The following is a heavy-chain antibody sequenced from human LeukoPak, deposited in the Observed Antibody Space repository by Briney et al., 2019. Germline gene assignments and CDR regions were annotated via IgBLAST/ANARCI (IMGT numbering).Heavy chain of an antibody. V-gene: IGHV3-9*01. CDR3: AKDIFSSSGGMDV. CDR1: GFTFDDYA. D-gene: IGHD6-6*01. CDR2: INWNSGSI. J-gene: IGHJ6*02. Sequence: GGSLRLSCAASGFTFDDYAMHWVRQAPGKGLEWVSGINWNSGSIGYADSVKGRFTISRDNAKNSLYLQMNSLRAEDTALYYCAKDIFSSSGGMDVRGQGTTVTVSS.